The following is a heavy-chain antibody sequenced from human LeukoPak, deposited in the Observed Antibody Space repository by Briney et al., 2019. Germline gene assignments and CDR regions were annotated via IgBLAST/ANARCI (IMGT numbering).Heavy chain of an antibody. V-gene: IGHV4-31*03. J-gene: IGHJ4*02. D-gene: IGHD4-17*01. Sequence: PSETLSLTCTVSGGSISSGGYCWSWLRQHPGKGLEWIVYIYYSGSTYYNPSLKSRVTISVDTSKTQFSLKLSSVTAADTAVYYCAREGPDYGDYYRYFGYWGQGTLVTVSS. CDR3: AREGPDYGDYYRYFGY. CDR2: IYYSGST. CDR1: GGSISSGGYC.